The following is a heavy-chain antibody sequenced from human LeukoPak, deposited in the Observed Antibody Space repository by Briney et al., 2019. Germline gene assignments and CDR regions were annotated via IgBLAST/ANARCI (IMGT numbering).Heavy chain of an antibody. V-gene: IGHV1-2*02. CDR3: ARDRVGYSSGWFDY. CDR2: NNPNSGGT. D-gene: IGHD6-19*01. Sequence: ASVKVSCKASGYTFTGYYMHWVRQAPGQGLEWMGWNNPNSGGTNYAQKFQGRVTMTRDTSISTAYMELSRLRSDDTAVYYCARDRVGYSSGWFDYWGQGTLVTVSS. J-gene: IGHJ4*02. CDR1: GYTFTGYY.